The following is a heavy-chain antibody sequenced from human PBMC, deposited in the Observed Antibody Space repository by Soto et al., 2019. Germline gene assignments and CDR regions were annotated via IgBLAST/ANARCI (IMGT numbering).Heavy chain of an antibody. CDR1: GFTFSSYA. J-gene: IGHJ4*02. CDR2: ISGSGGST. CDR3: AKHITMIVVVPTWFDY. V-gene: IGHV3-23*01. Sequence: GGSLRLSCAASGFTFSSYAMSWVRQAPGKGLEWVSAISGSGGSTYYADSVKGRFTISRDNSKNTLYLQMNSLRAEDTAVYYCAKHITMIVVVPTWFDYWGQGTLVTVSS. D-gene: IGHD3-22*01.